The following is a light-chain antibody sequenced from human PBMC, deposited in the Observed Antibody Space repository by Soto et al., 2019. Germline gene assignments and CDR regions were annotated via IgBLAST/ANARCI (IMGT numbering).Light chain of an antibody. Sequence: DIQMTQSPSSLSASVGDRVTITGRASQGISSYLAWYQQKPGKVPKLLIYGASTLHSGVPSRFSGSGSGTDFTLTINSLQPEDVATYYCQRYNSVPNTFGTGNKVDIK. V-gene: IGKV1-27*01. CDR1: QGISSY. CDR2: GAS. CDR3: QRYNSVPNT. J-gene: IGKJ3*01.